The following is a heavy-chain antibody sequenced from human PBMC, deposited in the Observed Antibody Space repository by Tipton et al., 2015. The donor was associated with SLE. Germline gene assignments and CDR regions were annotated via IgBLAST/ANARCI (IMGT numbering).Heavy chain of an antibody. V-gene: IGHV5-51*01. CDR2: FHPSDSSV. Sequence: QLVQSGAEVKEPGESLKISCKASGYSFTNYWIGWVRQMPGKGLEWVGIFHPSDSSVRYSPSLQGQVIISADMSINTAYLQWTSLRASDSAMYYCVRQVGYGDYLPWGQGTLVTVSS. D-gene: IGHD4-17*01. CDR1: GYSFTNYW. J-gene: IGHJ1*01. CDR3: VRQVGYGDYLP.